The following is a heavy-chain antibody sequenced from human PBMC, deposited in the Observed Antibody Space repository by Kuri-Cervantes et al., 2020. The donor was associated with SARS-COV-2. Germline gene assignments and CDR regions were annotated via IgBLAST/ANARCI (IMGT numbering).Heavy chain of an antibody. CDR3: ARGGGYDYPHY. D-gene: IGHD3-16*01. CDR2: IYYSGST. V-gene: IGHV4-59*01. CDR1: GGSFSGYQ. J-gene: IGHJ4*02. Sequence: SETLSLTCAVFGGSFSGYQWGWIRQSPGKGLEWIGYIYYSGSTKYNPSLKSRVTISLNTPKNQFSLKLSSVTAADTAVYYCARGGGYDYPHYWGQGTLVTVSS.